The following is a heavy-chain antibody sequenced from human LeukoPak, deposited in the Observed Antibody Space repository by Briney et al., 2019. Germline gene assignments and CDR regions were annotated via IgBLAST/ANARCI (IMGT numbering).Heavy chain of an antibody. CDR2: ININNGNT. J-gene: IGHJ6*02. Sequence: ASVKVSCKASGYTFTSCGISWVRQAPGQGLEWMGWININNGNTEYAQNLQARVTMTTDTSTSTAYMELRSLRSDDTAVYYCARDALKWESGYDYYYGLDAWGQGTTVTVSS. CDR1: GYTFTSCG. D-gene: IGHD1-26*01. CDR3: ARDALKWESGYDYYYGLDA. V-gene: IGHV1-18*01.